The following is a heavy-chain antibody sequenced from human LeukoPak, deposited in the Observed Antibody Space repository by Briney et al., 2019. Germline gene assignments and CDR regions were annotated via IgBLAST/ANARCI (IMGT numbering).Heavy chain of an antibody. CDR2: INPNSGGT. Sequence: GASVKVSCKAPGYTFTGYYMHWVRQAPGQGLEWMGWINPNSGGTNYAQKFQGRVTMTRDTSISTAYMELSRLRSDDTAVYYCARDPPQIYYYDSSGYNAGAFDIWGQGTMVTVSS. J-gene: IGHJ3*02. D-gene: IGHD3-22*01. V-gene: IGHV1-2*02. CDR3: ARDPPQIYYYDSSGYNAGAFDI. CDR1: GYTFTGYY.